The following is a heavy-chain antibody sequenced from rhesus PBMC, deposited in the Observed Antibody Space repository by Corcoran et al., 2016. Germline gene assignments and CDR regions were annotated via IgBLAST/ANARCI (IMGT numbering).Heavy chain of an antibody. V-gene: IGHV5-20*01. Sequence: EVQLVQSGAEVKRPGESLKISCKTSGYSFTSYWISWVRQMPGKSMEWMGAIDPSDSDTRYNPSFQGQVTISADKSISTAYLQWSRLKASDTATYYCAKDRNWNYGLDSWGQGVVVTVSS. J-gene: IGHJ6*01. D-gene: IGHD1-26*01. CDR1: GYSFTSYW. CDR3: AKDRNWNYGLDS. CDR2: IDPSDSDT.